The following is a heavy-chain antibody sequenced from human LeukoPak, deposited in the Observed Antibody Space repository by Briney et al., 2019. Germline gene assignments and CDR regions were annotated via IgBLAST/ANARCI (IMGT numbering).Heavy chain of an antibody. Sequence: LSLTCTVSGGSISSSSYYMSWIRQAPGKGLEWVSYISSSGSTIYYADSVKGRFTISRDNAKNSLYLQMNSLRAEDTAVYYCARDRILHGMDVWGQGTTVTVSS. CDR1: GGSISSSSYY. CDR3: ARDRILHGMDV. J-gene: IGHJ6*02. V-gene: IGHV3-11*01. D-gene: IGHD2-15*01. CDR2: ISSSGSTI.